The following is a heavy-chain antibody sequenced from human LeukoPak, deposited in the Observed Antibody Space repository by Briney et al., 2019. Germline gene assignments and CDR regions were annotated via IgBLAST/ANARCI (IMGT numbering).Heavy chain of an antibody. Sequence: SETLSLTCTVSGGSISSSSYYWGWIRQPPGKGLEWIGSIYYSGSTYYNPSLKSRVTISVVTSKNQFSLKLSSVTAADTAVYYCARNSGYAVDYWGQGTLVTVSS. V-gene: IGHV4-39*07. D-gene: IGHD5-12*01. CDR3: ARNSGYAVDY. J-gene: IGHJ4*02. CDR2: IYYSGST. CDR1: GGSISSSSYY.